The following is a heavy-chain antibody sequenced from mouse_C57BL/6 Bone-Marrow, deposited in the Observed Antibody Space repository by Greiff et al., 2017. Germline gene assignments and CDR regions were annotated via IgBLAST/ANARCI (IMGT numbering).Heavy chain of an antibody. Sequence: VQLQQPGAELVRPGTSVKLSCKASGYTFTSYWMHWVKQRPGQGLEWIGVIDPSDSYTNYNQKFKGKATLTVDTSSSKAYMQRSSLTSDDSAVYYCARGQLRYYFDYWGQGTTLTVSS. CDR1: GYTFTSYW. V-gene: IGHV1-59*01. D-gene: IGHD3-2*02. CDR3: ARGQLRYYFDY. J-gene: IGHJ2*01. CDR2: IDPSDSYT.